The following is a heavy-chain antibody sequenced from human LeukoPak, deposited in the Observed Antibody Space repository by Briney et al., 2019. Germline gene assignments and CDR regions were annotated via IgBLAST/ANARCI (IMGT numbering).Heavy chain of an antibody. Sequence: SVKVSCKASGGTFSSYAISWVRQAPGQGLEWMGGIIPILGIANYAQKFQGRVTITADKSTSTAYMELSSLRSEDTAVYYCARDRVPSPLVDYWGQGTLVTVSS. CDR1: GGTFSSYA. J-gene: IGHJ4*02. V-gene: IGHV1-69*04. CDR3: ARDRVPSPLVDY. D-gene: IGHD1-1*01. CDR2: IIPILGIA.